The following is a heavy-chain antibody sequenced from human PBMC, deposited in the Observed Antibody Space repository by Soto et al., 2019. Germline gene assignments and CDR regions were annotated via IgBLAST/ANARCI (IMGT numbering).Heavy chain of an antibody. V-gene: IGHV3-23*01. CDR3: ANSMGQQLDRPFDP. J-gene: IGHJ5*02. CDR2: ISGSGGSI. CDR1: GFTFSSYA. Sequence: EVQLLESGGGLVQPGGSLRLSCAASGFTFSSYAMSWVRQAPGKGLEWVSAISGSGGSIYYADSVKGRFTISRDNSKNTLYLQMNSLRAEDTAVYYCANSMGQQLDRPFDPWGQGTLVTVSS. D-gene: IGHD6-13*01.